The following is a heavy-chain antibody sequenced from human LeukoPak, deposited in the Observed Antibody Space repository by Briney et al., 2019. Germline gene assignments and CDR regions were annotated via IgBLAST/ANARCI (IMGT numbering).Heavy chain of an antibody. D-gene: IGHD3-22*01. CDR3: ARALDYYDSSGSLGY. CDR1: GFTFSSYD. J-gene: IGHJ4*02. V-gene: IGHV3-13*01. Sequence: TGGSLRLSCAASGFTFSSYDIHWVRQATGKGLEWVSAIGTAGDTYYPGSVKGRFTISRENAKNSLYLQMNSLRAGDTAVYYCARALDYYDSSGSLGYWGQGTLVTVSS. CDR2: IGTAGDT.